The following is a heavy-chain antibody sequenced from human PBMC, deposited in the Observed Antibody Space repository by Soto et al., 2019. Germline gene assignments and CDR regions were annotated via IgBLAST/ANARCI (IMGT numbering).Heavy chain of an antibody. CDR1: GGSFSGYY. Sequence: PSETLSLTCAVYGGSFSGYYWSWIRQPPGKGLEWIGEINHSGSTNYNPSLKSRVTTSVDTSKNQFSLKLRSVTAADTAVYYCARRRLAVADWFDPWGQGTLVTVS. CDR3: ARRRLAVADWFDP. V-gene: IGHV4-34*01. D-gene: IGHD6-19*01. J-gene: IGHJ5*02. CDR2: INHSGST.